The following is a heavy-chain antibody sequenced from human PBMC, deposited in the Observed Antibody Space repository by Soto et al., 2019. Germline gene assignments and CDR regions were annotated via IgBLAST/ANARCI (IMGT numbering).Heavy chain of an antibody. CDR3: AREINVPSNYYYYMDV. CDR1: GFTVSSNY. CDR2: IYSGGST. J-gene: IGHJ6*03. Sequence: EVQLVESGGGLVQPGGSLRLSCAASGFTVSSNYMSWVRQAPGKGLEWVSVIYSGGSTYYADSVKGRFTISRHNSKNTLYLQMNSLRAEDTAVYYCAREINVPSNYYYYMDVWGKGTTVTASS. V-gene: IGHV3-53*04.